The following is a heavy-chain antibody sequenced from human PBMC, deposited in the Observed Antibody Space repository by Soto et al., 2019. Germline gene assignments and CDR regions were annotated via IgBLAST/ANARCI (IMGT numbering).Heavy chain of an antibody. J-gene: IGHJ6*02. V-gene: IGHV3-30-3*01. CDR2: ISYDGSNK. CDR3: ARDRLKYYYYGMDV. CDR1: GFTFSSYA. Sequence: QVQLVESGGGVVQPGRSLRLSCAASGFTFSSYAMHWVRQAPGKGLEWVAVISYDGSNKYYADSVKGRFTISRDNSKNTLYLQMNSLRAEDTAVYYCARDRLKYYYYGMDVWDQGTTVTVSS.